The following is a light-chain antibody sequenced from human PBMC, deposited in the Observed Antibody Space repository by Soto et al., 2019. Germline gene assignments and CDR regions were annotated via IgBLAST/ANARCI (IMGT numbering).Light chain of an antibody. CDR1: QSISNW. V-gene: IGKV1-5*03. Sequence: DIRMTQSPSTLSASVGDRVTITCRASQSISNWLAWYQQKPGKAPKLLIYKASSLQSGVPSRFSGSGSGTDFTLTISSLQPDDFAMYYCQQYNPYSRTFGQGTKVDIK. J-gene: IGKJ1*01. CDR2: KAS. CDR3: QQYNPYSRT.